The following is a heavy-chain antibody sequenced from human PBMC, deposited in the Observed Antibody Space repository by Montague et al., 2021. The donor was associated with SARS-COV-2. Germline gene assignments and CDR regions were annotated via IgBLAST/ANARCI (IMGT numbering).Heavy chain of an antibody. V-gene: IGHV3-30*14. D-gene: IGHD2-2*01. CDR3: ARSPDILVVPTLIKGADYFYMDV. Sequence: SLRLSCAASGFTFNKYAFHWVRQAPGKGLEWVALISYDGGKNYHADAVYGRFTISRDNSKNTLYLEVENVRPEDTAVYYCARSPDILVVPTLIKGADYFYMDVWGRGTTVTVSS. CDR2: ISYDGGKN. CDR1: GFTFNKYA. J-gene: IGHJ6*03.